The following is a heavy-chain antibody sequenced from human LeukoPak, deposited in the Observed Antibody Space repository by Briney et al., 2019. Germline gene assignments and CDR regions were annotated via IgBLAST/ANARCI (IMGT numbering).Heavy chain of an antibody. V-gene: IGHV3-53*01. CDR3: ASLSLGHY. CDR2: IYSGGST. Sequence: GGSLRLSCAASGFTVSNNYMSWVRQAPGKGLEWVSVIYSGGSTYYADSVKGRFTISKDTSKNTLSLQMNSLRAEDTAVYYCASLSLGHYWGQGTLVTVSS. CDR1: GFTVSNNY. D-gene: IGHD6-6*01. J-gene: IGHJ4*02.